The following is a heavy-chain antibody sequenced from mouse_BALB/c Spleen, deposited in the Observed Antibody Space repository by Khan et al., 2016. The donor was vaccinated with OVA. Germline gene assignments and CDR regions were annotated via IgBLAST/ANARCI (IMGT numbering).Heavy chain of an antibody. J-gene: IGHJ3*01. V-gene: IGHV2-9*02. CDR3: ARAFYNGAWFAY. Sequence: VQLKESGPGLVAPSQTLSITCTVSGFSLSNYGVHWVRQPPGKGLEWLGVIWAGGSTNHNSAHMSRLSISKDESKSQVFLKMNSLQTDDTSMYYCARAFYNGAWFAYWGQGTLVTVSA. CDR2: IWAGGST. CDR1: GFSLSNYG. D-gene: IGHD1-3*01.